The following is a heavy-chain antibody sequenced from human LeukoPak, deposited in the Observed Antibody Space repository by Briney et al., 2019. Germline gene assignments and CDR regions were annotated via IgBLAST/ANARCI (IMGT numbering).Heavy chain of an antibody. CDR2: PTGSGGST. Sequence: GGSLRLSCATSGFTFSIYAMTWVRQAPGKGLEWVSTPTGSGGSTYYADSVKGRFTISGDNSKNTLSLQMNSLRAEDTAVYYCAKESTVTPGNVNWFDTWGQGTLVTVSS. J-gene: IGHJ5*02. V-gene: IGHV3-23*01. D-gene: IGHD4-17*01. CDR3: AKESTVTPGNVNWFDT. CDR1: GFTFSIYA.